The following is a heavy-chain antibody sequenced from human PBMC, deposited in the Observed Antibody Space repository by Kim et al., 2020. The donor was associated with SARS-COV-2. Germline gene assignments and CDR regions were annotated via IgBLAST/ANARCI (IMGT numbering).Heavy chain of an antibody. V-gene: IGHV4-34*01. D-gene: IGHD3-16*02. CDR2: INHSGST. J-gene: IGHJ5*02. CDR1: GGSFSGYY. Sequence: SETLSLTCAVYGGSFSGYYWSWIRQPPGKGLEWIGEINHSGSTNYNPSLKSRVTISVDTSKNQFSLKLSSVTAADTAVYYCARGRLGVWGSYRYTVWFDPWGQGTLVTVSS. CDR3: ARGRLGVWGSYRYTVWFDP.